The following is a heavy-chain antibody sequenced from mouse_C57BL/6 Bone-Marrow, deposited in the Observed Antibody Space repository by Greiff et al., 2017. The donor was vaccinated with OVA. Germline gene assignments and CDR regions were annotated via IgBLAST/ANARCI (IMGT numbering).Heavy chain of an antibody. CDR3: ARGGPWFAY. V-gene: IGHV1-50*01. J-gene: IGHJ3*01. CDR1: GYTFTSYW. CDR2: IDPSDSYT. Sequence: QVQLQQPGAELVKPGASVKLSCKASGYTFTSYWMQWVKQRPGQGLEWIGEIDPSDSYTNYNQKFKGKATLTVDTSSSTAYMLLSSLTSEDAAVYYCARGGPWFAYWGQGTLVTVSA.